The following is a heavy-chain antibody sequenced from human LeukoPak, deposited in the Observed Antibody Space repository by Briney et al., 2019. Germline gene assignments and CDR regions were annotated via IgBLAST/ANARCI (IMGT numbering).Heavy chain of an antibody. V-gene: IGHV3-21*01. Sequence: KAGGSLRLSCAASGFTFSSYSMNWVRQAPGKGLEWVSSISSSSSYIYYADSVKGRFTISRDNAKNSLYLQMNSLRAEDTAVYYCARTLGGSGSYAYWGQGTLVTVSS. J-gene: IGHJ4*02. CDR2: ISSSSSYI. CDR3: ARTLGGSGSYAY. D-gene: IGHD3-10*01. CDR1: GFTFSSYS.